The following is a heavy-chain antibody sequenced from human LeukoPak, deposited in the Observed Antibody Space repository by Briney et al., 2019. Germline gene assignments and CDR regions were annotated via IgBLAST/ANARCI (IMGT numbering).Heavy chain of an antibody. V-gene: IGHV4-39*01. D-gene: IGHD1-7*01. J-gene: IGHJ1*01. CDR1: GGSISRSSHY. CDR2: ISYSGST. CDR3: AGPAELQKPEYFQH. Sequence: PSETLSLTCTVSGGSISRSSHYWGWIRQPPGMGLEWIGTISYSGSTYYNPSLRSRDTISVDTFKNQLSLKLSSVTAADTAVYYCAGPAELQKPEYFQHWGQGTLVTVSS.